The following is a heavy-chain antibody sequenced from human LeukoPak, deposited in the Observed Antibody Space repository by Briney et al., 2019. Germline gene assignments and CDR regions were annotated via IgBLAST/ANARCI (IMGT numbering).Heavy chain of an antibody. CDR1: GYTFTSYA. D-gene: IGHD6-13*01. J-gene: IGHJ5*02. V-gene: IGHV1-3*01. Sequence: VASVKVSCKASGYTFTSYAMHWVRQAPGQRLEWMGWINAGNGNTKYSQKFQGRVTITRDTSASTAYMELSSLRSEGTAVYYCARTPGLYSSSFNWFDPWGQGTLVTVSS. CDR2: INAGNGNT. CDR3: ARTPGLYSSSFNWFDP.